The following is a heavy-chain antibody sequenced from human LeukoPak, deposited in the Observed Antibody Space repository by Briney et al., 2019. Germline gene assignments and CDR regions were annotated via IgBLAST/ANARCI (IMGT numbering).Heavy chain of an antibody. D-gene: IGHD3-10*01. Sequence: PSETLSLTCTVSGGSISSDYWNWIRQTPGKGLEWIGYIYYSGSTNYNPSLKSRVTISVDTSKNQFSLKLSSVAAADTAVYYCARDSGVYGGPFDYWGQGTLVTVSS. CDR2: IYYSGST. V-gene: IGHV4-59*01. CDR1: GGSISSDY. J-gene: IGHJ4*02. CDR3: ARDSGVYGGPFDY.